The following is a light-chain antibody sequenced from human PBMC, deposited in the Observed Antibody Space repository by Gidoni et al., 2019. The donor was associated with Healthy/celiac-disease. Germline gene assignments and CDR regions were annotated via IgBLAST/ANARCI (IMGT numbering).Light chain of an antibody. J-gene: IGLJ3*02. CDR3: CSYAGSYTFEV. CDR1: SSDVGGYNY. Sequence: QSALTQPRSVSRPPGQSVTISCTGTSSDVGGYNYVSWYQQHPGNAPKLMIYDVSKRPSGVPDRFSGSKSGNTASLTIAGLQAEDEADYYCCSYAGSYTFEVFGGGTKLTVL. CDR2: DVS. V-gene: IGLV2-11*01.